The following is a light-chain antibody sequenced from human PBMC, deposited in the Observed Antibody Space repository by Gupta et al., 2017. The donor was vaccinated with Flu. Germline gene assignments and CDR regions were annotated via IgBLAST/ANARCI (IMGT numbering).Light chain of an antibody. J-gene: IGKJ4*01. CDR1: QSLLHTDGKTY. CDR3: SQRIQYPPT. CDR2: ESS. V-gene: IGKV2D-29*02. Sequence: DSVMTQSRVSVSVTVGQPASISCRSSQSLLHTDGKTYLYWYFHRPGQSPQLLIYESSIRFSGVPHTISGSGSSTEFTLNFIRGEAEDVVTYYCSQRIQYPPTFGGGTKVEIK.